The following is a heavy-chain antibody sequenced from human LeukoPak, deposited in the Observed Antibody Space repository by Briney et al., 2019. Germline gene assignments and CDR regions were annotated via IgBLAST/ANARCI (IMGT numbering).Heavy chain of an antibody. Sequence: GRSLRLSCAASGFTFSSYAMHWVRQAPGKGLEWVAVISYDGSNKYYADSAKGRFTISRDNSKNTLYLQMNSLRAEDTAVYYCAREVHPEPDFDYWGQGTLVTVSS. V-gene: IGHV3-30*04. CDR2: ISYDGSNK. CDR1: GFTFSSYA. CDR3: AREVHPEPDFDY. D-gene: IGHD1-14*01. J-gene: IGHJ4*02.